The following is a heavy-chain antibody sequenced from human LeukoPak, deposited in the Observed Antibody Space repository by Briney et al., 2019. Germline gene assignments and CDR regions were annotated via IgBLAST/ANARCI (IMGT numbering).Heavy chain of an antibody. D-gene: IGHD5-24*01. CDR3: AKDLTGYKLYYFDY. Sequence: GRSLRLSCAASGFTFSSYGMHWVRQAPGKGLEWVAVISYDGSNKYYADSVKGRFTISRDNSKNTQYLQINSLRAEDTAVYYCAKDLTGYKLYYFDYWGQGTLVTVSS. CDR1: GFTFSSYG. CDR2: ISYDGSNK. J-gene: IGHJ4*02. V-gene: IGHV3-30*18.